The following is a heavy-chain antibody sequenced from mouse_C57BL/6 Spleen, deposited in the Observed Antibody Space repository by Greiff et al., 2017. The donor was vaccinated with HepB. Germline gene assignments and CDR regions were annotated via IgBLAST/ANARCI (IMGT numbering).Heavy chain of an antibody. D-gene: IGHD2-5*01. CDR2: IDPENGDT. J-gene: IGHJ4*01. Sequence: EVKLMESGAELVRPGASVKLSCTASGFNIKDDYMHWVKQRPEQGLEWIGWIDPENGDTEYASKFQGKATITADTSSNTAYLQLSSLTSEDTAVYYCTTGSNYVYYYAMDYWGQGTSVTVSS. CDR3: TTGSNYVYYYAMDY. CDR1: GFNIKDDY. V-gene: IGHV14-4*01.